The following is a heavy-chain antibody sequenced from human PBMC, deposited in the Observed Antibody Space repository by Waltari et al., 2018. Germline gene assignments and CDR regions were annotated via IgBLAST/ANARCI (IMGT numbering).Heavy chain of an antibody. CDR1: GFTFSSSW. Sequence: EVQLVESGGGLVQPGGSLRLSCAASGFTFSSSWKHGVRKAPGKGPVWVYRINSDGSSTSYADSVKGRFTISRDNAKNTLYLQMNSLRAEDTAVYYCARRGAYSGWPYYGMDVWGQGTTVTVSS. CDR3: ARRGAYSGWPYYGMDV. V-gene: IGHV3-74*01. J-gene: IGHJ6*02. CDR2: INSDGSST. D-gene: IGHD6-19*01.